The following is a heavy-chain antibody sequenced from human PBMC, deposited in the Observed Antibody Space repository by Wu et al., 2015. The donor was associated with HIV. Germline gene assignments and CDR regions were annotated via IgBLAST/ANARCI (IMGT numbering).Heavy chain of an antibody. D-gene: IGHD3-22*01. J-gene: IGHJ4*02. Sequence: QVQLVQSGAGVKKPGASVRLSCRPFGYTFTSYFIHWVRQAPGQGPEWMGVINPHSGTTDYAQKFQGRVNMTRVTSTSRVYMDLNSLRSEDTAVYYCARERVDYDSSGYRANRGHYFDNWGQGTLLTVSS. V-gene: IGHV1-46*01. CDR3: ARERVDYDSSGYRANRGHYFDN. CDR1: GYTFTSYF. CDR2: INPHSGTT.